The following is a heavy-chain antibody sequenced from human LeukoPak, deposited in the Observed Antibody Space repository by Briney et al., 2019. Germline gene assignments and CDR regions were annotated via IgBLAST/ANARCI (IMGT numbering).Heavy chain of an antibody. CDR3: ARSERGYCTNGVCYLD. V-gene: IGHV4-39*07. CDR1: GGSISRNNYF. Sequence: PSETLSLTCSVSGGSISRNNYFWGWIRQPPGKGLEWIGSIYYSGSTYYNPSLKSRVTISVDTSKNQFSLKLSSVTAADTAVYYCARSERGYCTNGVCYLDWGQGTLVTVSS. D-gene: IGHD2-8*01. J-gene: IGHJ4*02. CDR2: IYYSGST.